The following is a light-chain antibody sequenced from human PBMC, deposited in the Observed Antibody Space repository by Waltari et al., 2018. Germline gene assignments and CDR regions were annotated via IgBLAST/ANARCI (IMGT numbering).Light chain of an antibody. CDR2: KDT. Sequence: SHELTQPPSVSVSPGQTATISCSRDALPKQYGYWYQQKPGQAPIRLIYKDTERPSGTPERFSGFSSGTTVTLTISGVQAEDEADYYCQSADNSGTYWEFGGGKKLTVL. CDR1: ALPKQY. V-gene: IGLV3-25*03. CDR3: QSADNSGTYWE. J-gene: IGLJ3*02.